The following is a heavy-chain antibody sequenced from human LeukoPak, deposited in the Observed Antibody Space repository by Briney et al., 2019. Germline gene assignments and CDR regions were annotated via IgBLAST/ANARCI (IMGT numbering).Heavy chain of an antibody. Sequence: PGGSLRLSCAASGFTFDDYGLTWVRQVPGKGLEWVSAISGSGGSTYYADSVKGRVTISRDNSKNTLYLQVNSLRVEDTAVYYCAKDRLGAMMYFDFWGQGTLVTVSS. V-gene: IGHV3-23*01. CDR1: GFTFDDYG. D-gene: IGHD1-26*01. CDR2: ISGSGGST. J-gene: IGHJ4*02. CDR3: AKDRLGAMMYFDF.